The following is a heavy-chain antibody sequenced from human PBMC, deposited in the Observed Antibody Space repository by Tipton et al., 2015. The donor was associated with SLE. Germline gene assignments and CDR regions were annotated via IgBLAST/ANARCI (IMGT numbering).Heavy chain of an antibody. D-gene: IGHD3-10*01. CDR1: GGSISSSSYY. J-gene: IGHJ3*02. Sequence: TLSLTCTVSGGSISSSSYYWGWIRQPPGKGLEWIGSTYYSGSTYYNPSLKSRVTISVDTSKNQFSLKLSSVTAADTAVYYCARLSDGSGGDAFDIWGQGTMVTVSS. V-gene: IGHV4-39*07. CDR3: ARLSDGSGGDAFDI. CDR2: TYYSGST.